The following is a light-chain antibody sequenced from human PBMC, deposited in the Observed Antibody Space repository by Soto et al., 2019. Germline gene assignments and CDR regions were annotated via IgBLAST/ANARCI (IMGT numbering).Light chain of an antibody. Sequence: DRVMTQSPASLAVSLGERATSNCKSSQSVLYSSNNKNYLAWYQQKPGQPPKLLIYWASARESGVPDRFSGSGSGTDFTLTISSLQAEDVAVYYCQQYYSTPWTFGQGTKVDIK. CDR2: WAS. CDR3: QQYYSTPWT. CDR1: QSVLYSSNNKNY. J-gene: IGKJ1*01. V-gene: IGKV4-1*01.